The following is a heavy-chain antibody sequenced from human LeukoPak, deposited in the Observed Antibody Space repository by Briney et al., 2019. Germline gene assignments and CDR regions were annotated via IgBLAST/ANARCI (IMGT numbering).Heavy chain of an antibody. V-gene: IGHV1-2*04. D-gene: IGHD2/OR15-2a*01. CDR1: GYTFTGYY. Sequence: ASVKVSCKASGYTFTGYYMHWVRQAPGQGLEWMGWINPNSGGTNYAQKFQGWVTMTRDTSISTAYMELNRLKSDDTAVYCCARGIEGGSGYYSKLPGGYWGQGTLVTVSS. CDR2: INPNSGGT. CDR3: ARGIEGGSGYYSKLPGGY. J-gene: IGHJ4*02.